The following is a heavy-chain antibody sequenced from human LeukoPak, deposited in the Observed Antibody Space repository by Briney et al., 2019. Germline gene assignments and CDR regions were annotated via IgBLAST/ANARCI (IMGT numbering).Heavy chain of an antibody. CDR3: ASSGRFRPPVY. CDR1: GGSFSGYY. J-gene: IGHJ4*02. CDR2: INHSGSA. V-gene: IGHV4-34*01. D-gene: IGHD3-10*01. Sequence: SETLSLTCAVYGGSFSGYYWSWIRQPPGKGLEWIGEINHSGSANYNPSLKSRVTISVDTSKNQFSLKLSSVTAADTAVYYCASSGRFRPPVYWGQGTLVTVSS.